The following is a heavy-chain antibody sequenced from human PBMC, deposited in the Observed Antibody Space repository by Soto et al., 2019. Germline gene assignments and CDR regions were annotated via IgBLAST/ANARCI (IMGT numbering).Heavy chain of an antibody. V-gene: IGHV1-2*04. D-gene: IGHD3-9*01. Sequence: ASVKVSCKASGYTFTGYYMHWVRQAPGQGLEWMGWINPNSGGTNYAQKFQGWVTMTRDTSISTAYMELSRLRSDDTAVYYCSRAKLQYFDWTPIYHWGQGTLVTVYS. CDR1: GYTFTGYY. CDR3: SRAKLQYFDWTPIYH. J-gene: IGHJ5*02. CDR2: INPNSGGT.